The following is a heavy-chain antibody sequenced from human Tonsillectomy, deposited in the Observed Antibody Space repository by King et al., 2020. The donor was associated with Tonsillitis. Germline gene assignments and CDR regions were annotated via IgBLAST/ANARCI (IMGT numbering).Heavy chain of an antibody. CDR2: ISGIGGTI. J-gene: IGHJ3*01. CDR1: GFIFSSNA. CDR3: AKGGMTTVTTKAFDV. V-gene: IGHV3-23*04. D-gene: IGHD4-17*01. Sequence: VQLVESGGGLVQPGGSLRLSCVASGFIFSSNAMIWVRQAPGKGLEWVSVISGIGGTIYYADFVKGRFTISRDNSKNTLFVQMNSLRAEDTAVYYCAKGGMTTVTTKAFDVWGQGTMVTVSS.